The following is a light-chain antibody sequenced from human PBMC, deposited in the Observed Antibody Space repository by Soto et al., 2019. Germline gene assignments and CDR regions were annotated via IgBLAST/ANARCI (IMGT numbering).Light chain of an antibody. CDR1: ASISSW. CDR2: KSS. V-gene: IGKV1-5*03. Sequence: DMQMTQSPSTLSAAFGDRVTITCRASASISSWLAWYQQQPGKAPKLLIYKSSILENGVPSRFSGGGSGTEFTLTISSLQPDDFATYYCQQYGAFGQGTKVDIK. CDR3: QQYGA. J-gene: IGKJ1*01.